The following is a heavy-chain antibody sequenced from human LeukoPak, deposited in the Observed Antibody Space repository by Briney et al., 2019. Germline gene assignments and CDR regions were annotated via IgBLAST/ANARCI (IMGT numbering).Heavy chain of an antibody. Sequence: GASVKVSCKASGGTFSSYAISWVRQAPGQGLEWMGGIIPIFGTANYAQKFQGRVTITTDESTSTAYMELSSLRSEDTAVYYCARWETGTTSGNWFDPWGQGTLSPSPQ. D-gene: IGHD1-7*01. CDR2: IIPIFGTA. CDR1: GGTFSSYA. CDR3: ARWETGTTSGNWFDP. V-gene: IGHV1-69*05. J-gene: IGHJ5*02.